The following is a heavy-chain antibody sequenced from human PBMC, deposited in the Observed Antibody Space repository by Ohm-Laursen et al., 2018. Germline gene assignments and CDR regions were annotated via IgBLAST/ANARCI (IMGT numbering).Heavy chain of an antibody. CDR1: GGTFSSYA. Sequence: SVKVSCKASGGTFSSYAISWVRQAPGQGLEYLGGIIPIFGTPDYAQSFQGRVTITTDDSTSTAYMELSSLRSEDTALYYCAKDIGGGSYGYFDYWGQGTLVTVSS. D-gene: IGHD1-26*01. V-gene: IGHV1-69*05. CDR3: AKDIGGGSYGYFDY. J-gene: IGHJ4*02. CDR2: IIPIFGTP.